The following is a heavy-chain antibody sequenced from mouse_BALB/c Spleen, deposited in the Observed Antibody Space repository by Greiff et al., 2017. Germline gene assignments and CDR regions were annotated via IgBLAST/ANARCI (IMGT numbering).Heavy chain of an antibody. D-gene: IGHD1-2*01. Sequence: EVKLMESGGGLVQPGGSRKLSCAASGFTFSSFGMHWVRQAPEKGLVWVAYISSGSSTIYYADTVKGRFTISRDNPKNTLFLQMTSLRSEDTAMYYCARELRPYYYAMDYWGQGTSVTVSS. CDR3: ARELRPYYYAMDY. J-gene: IGHJ4*01. CDR2: ISSGSSTI. V-gene: IGHV5-17*02. CDR1: GFTFSSFG.